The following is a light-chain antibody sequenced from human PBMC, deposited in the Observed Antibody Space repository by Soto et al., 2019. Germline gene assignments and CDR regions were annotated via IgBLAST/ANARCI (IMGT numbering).Light chain of an antibody. Sequence: DIQMTQSPSTLSASLGDMVTITCRASQTVNAWLAWYQHKPGKAPEPLIYDASTLESGVPARFSGSRSGTEFNLTISSLQPDDVGTYYCQKYNTHSGTCGQGTKGDIK. CDR3: QKYNTHSGT. J-gene: IGKJ1*01. V-gene: IGKV1-5*01. CDR1: QTVNAW. CDR2: DAS.